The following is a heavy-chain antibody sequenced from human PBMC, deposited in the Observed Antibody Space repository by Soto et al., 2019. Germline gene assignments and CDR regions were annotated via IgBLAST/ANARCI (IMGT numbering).Heavy chain of an antibody. CDR1: GYSFTSYW. D-gene: IGHD5-18*01. CDR2: IDPSDSYT. J-gene: IGHJ4*02. CDR3: ATSLTAMANFDY. Sequence: PGESLKISCKGSGYSFTSYWISWVRQMPGKGLEWMGRIDPSDSYTNYSPSFQGQVTISADKSISTAYLQWSSLKASDTAMYYCATSLTAMANFDYWGQGTLVTVSS. V-gene: IGHV5-10-1*01.